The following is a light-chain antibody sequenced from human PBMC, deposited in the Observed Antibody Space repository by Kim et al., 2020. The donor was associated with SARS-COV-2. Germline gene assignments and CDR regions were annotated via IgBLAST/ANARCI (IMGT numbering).Light chain of an antibody. Sequence: DIQMTQSPSSLSASVGDSVTITCRASQSISSYLNWYQQKPGKAPKLLIYAASSLQSGVPSRFSGSGSGTEFTLTISSLQPEDFATYYCQQSYSTPITFGQVTRLEIK. CDR3: QQSYSTPIT. CDR2: AAS. V-gene: IGKV1-39*01. CDR1: QSISSY. J-gene: IGKJ5*01.